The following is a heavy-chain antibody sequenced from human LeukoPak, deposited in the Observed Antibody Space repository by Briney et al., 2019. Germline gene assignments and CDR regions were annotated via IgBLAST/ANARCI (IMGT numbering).Heavy chain of an antibody. V-gene: IGHV3-66*02. J-gene: IGHJ4*02. CDR3: AGYDILTGYSPFGDY. D-gene: IGHD3-9*01. Sequence: GGSLRLSCAASGFTVSTNYMSWVRQAPGKGLEWVSVLYSGGSTYYADSVKGRFTISRDNSMNTLYLQMDSLRAEDTAVYYCAGYDILTGYSPFGDYWGQGTLVTVSS. CDR2: LYSGGST. CDR1: GFTVSTNY.